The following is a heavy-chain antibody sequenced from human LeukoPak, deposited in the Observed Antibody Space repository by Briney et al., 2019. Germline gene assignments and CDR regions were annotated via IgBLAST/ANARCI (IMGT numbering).Heavy chain of an antibody. V-gene: IGHV1-8*02. CDR1: GYTFTSYD. Sequence: ASVRVSCKASGYTFTSYDINWVRQATGQGLEWMGWMNPNSGNTGYAQKFQGSVTMTRNTSTATAYMELSSLKSEDTAVYYCARVNTYYYGSGVSRAFHMWGQGTMVTVSS. J-gene: IGHJ3*02. CDR2: MNPNSGNT. D-gene: IGHD3-10*01. CDR3: ARVNTYYYGSGVSRAFHM.